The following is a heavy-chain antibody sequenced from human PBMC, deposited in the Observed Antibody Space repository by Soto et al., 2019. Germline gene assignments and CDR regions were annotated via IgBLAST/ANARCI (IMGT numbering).Heavy chain of an antibody. CDR2: IKSKTDGGTT. CDR3: TTDIGEAAAGQYYYYYMDV. V-gene: IGHV3-15*01. Sequence: GGSLRLSCAASGFTFSNAWMSWVRQAPGKGLEWVGRIKSKTDGGTTDYAAPVKGRFTISRDDSKNTLYLQMNSLKTEDTAVYYCTTDIGEAAAGQYYYYYMDVWGKGTTVTVSS. D-gene: IGHD6-13*01. J-gene: IGHJ6*03. CDR1: GFTFSNAW.